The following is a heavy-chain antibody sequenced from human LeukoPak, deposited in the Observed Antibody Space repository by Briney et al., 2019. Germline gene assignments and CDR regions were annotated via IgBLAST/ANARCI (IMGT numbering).Heavy chain of an antibody. CDR1: EFTFSSYA. V-gene: IGHV3-23*01. CDR3: ALLRSGQYYFDY. J-gene: IGHJ4*02. CDR2: ISGSGGST. D-gene: IGHD3-3*01. Sequence: GGSLRLSCAASEFTFSSYAMSWVRQAPGKGLEWVSAISGSGGSTYYADSVKGRFTISRDNSKNTLYLQMNSLRAEDTAVYYCALLRSGQYYFDYWGQGTLVTVSS.